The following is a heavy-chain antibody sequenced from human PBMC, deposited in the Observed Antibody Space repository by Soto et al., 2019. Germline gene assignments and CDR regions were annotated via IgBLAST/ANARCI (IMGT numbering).Heavy chain of an antibody. CDR2: ISAYNGNT. V-gene: IGHV1-18*01. CDR1: GYTFTSYG. J-gene: IGHJ4*02. Sequence: QVQLVQSGAEVKKPGASVKVSCKASGYTFTSYGISWVRQAPGQGLEWMGWISAYNGNTKYAQKLQGRVTMTTDTSTGTAYMEVRSLGSDDTAVYYCARDLAVGLVDYWGQGTLVTVSS. CDR3: ARDLAVGLVDY. D-gene: IGHD6-19*01.